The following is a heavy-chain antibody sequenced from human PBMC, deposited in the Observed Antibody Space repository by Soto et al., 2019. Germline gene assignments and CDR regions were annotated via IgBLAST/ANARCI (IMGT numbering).Heavy chain of an antibody. CDR3: ARDLRWGCNWYYYMDV. J-gene: IGHJ6*03. CDR1: GFILSDCA. D-gene: IGHD1-20*01. V-gene: IGHV3-48*01. CDR2: ISSSSSVI. Sequence: EVQLVESGGGLVQPGGSLRLSCATSGFILSDCAMNWVRQAPGKGLEWVSYISSSSSVIDYADSVKGRFTVSRDNARNTLYLQINSLRAEDTAVYYCARDLRWGCNWYYYMDVWGKGTTVTVSS.